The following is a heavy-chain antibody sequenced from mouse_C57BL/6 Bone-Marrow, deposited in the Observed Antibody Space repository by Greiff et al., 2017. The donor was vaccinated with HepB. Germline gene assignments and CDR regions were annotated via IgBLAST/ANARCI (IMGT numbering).Heavy chain of an antibody. J-gene: IGHJ4*01. CDR3: ARYYYGSSPFAMDY. Sequence: EVQVVESGGGLVQPGGSLSLSCAASGFTFTDYYMSWVRQPPGKALEWLGFIRNKANGYTTEYSASVKGRFTISRDNSQSILYLQMNALRAEDSATYYCARYYYGSSPFAMDYWGQGTSVTVSS. CDR1: GFTFTDYY. D-gene: IGHD1-1*01. V-gene: IGHV7-3*01. CDR2: IRNKANGYTT.